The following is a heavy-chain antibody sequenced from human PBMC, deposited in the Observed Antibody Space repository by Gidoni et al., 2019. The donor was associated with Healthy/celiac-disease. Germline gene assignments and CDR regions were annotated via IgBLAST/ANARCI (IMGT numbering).Heavy chain of an antibody. Sequence: EVQLVESGGGWVQPGGSLRLYWAAPGVTFSGYWMSWVRQAPGKGLEWVANIKQDGSEKYYVDSVKGRFTISRDNAKNSLYLQMNSLRAEDTAVYYCARDWVGLQWEYFDYWGQRTLVTVSS. CDR3: ARDWVGLQWEYFDY. CDR1: GVTFSGYW. CDR2: IKQDGSEK. D-gene: IGHD5-12*01. V-gene: IGHV3-7*01. J-gene: IGHJ4*02.